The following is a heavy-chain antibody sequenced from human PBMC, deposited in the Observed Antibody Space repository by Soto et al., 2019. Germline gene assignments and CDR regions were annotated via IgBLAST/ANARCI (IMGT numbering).Heavy chain of an antibody. CDR1: GFIFENFG. CDR3: AKAVGIAARSDAFDI. V-gene: IGHV3-23*01. J-gene: IGHJ3*02. CDR2: ISGSGGST. D-gene: IGHD6-6*01. Sequence: PGGSLRLSCAASGFIFENFGMSWVRQAPGKGLEWVSAISGSGGSTYYADSVKGRFTISRDNSKNTLYLQMNSLRAEDTAVYYCAKAVGIAARSDAFDIWGQGTMVTVSS.